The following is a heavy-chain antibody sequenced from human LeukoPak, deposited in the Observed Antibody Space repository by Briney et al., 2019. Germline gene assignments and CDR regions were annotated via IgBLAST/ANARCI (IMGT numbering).Heavy chain of an antibody. CDR2: IIPIFGTA. V-gene: IGHV1-69*05. Sequence: SVKVSCKASGGTFSSYAISWVRQAPGQGLEWMGRIIPIFGTANYAQKFQGRVTITTDESTSTAYMGLSSLRSEDTAVYYCAGGEVARANYMDVWGKGTTVTVSS. CDR3: AGGEVARANYMDV. CDR1: GGTFSSYA. D-gene: IGHD2-15*01. J-gene: IGHJ6*03.